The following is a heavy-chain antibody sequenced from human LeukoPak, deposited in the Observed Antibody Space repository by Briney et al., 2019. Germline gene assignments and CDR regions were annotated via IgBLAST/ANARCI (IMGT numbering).Heavy chain of an antibody. J-gene: IGHJ6*02. CDR3: AKRLRYFDWDSYGMDV. D-gene: IGHD3-9*01. Sequence: PGGSLRLSCEGSGFPFNSFAIHWVRQAPGRGLEWVTVISHDGSKKYYADSVKGRFTISRDNSKNTLYLQMKSLRAEDTAVYYCAKRLRYFDWDSYGMDVWGQGTTVTVSS. CDR1: GFPFNSFA. V-gene: IGHV3-30*18. CDR2: ISHDGSKK.